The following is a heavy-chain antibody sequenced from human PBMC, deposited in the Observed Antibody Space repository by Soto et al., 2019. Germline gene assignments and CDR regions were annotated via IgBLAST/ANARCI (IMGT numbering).Heavy chain of an antibody. CDR1: GDSVSSNSAA. D-gene: IGHD7-27*01. J-gene: IGHJ2*01. CDR2: TYYRSKWYN. Sequence: SQTLSLTCAISGDSVSSNSAAWNWIRQSPSRGLEWLGRTYYRSKWYNDYAVSVKSRITINPDTSKNQFSLQLNSVTPEDTAVYYCARDRGPGVGAHWGYWYFDLWGRGTLVTVSS. CDR3: ARDRGPGVGAHWGYWYFDL. V-gene: IGHV6-1*01.